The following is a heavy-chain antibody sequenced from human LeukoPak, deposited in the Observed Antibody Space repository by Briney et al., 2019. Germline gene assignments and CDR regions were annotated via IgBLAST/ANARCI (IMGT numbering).Heavy chain of an antibody. J-gene: IGHJ4*02. CDR3: AKGRTTTVRFLIDY. Sequence: GGSLRLSCAASGFTFSSYWMHWVRQAPGKGLVWVSRINSDGSSTSYADSVKGRFTISRDNAKNTLYLQMNSLRAEDTAVYYCAKGRTTTVRFLIDYWGQGTLVTVSS. CDR2: INSDGSST. V-gene: IGHV3-74*01. CDR1: GFTFSSYW. D-gene: IGHD4-17*01.